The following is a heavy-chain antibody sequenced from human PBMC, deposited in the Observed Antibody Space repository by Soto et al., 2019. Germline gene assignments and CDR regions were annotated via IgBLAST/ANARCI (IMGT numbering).Heavy chain of an antibody. V-gene: IGHV3-30-3*01. D-gene: IGHD4-17*01. Sequence: QVRLVESGGGVVQPGRSLRLSCAASGFTFSTYTIHWLRQAPGKGLEWVALISYDGGDKYYADAVKGRFTISRDNAKNTLYVQMNSLRPEDTAVYYCAVYGALREYWGQGTLVTVSS. CDR3: AVYGALREY. CDR2: ISYDGGDK. CDR1: GFTFSTYT. J-gene: IGHJ4*02.